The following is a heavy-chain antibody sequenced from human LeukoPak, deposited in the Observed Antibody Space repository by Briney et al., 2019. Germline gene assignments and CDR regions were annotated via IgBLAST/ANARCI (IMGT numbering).Heavy chain of an antibody. CDR1: GVTFSDYP. CDR3: AGGYGQGVMSPYALDV. V-gene: IGHV1-69*06. CDR2: IVPRFGTA. Sequence: ASVKVSCKASGVTFSDYPLSWVRQAPGQGPEWMGGIVPRFGTADYTQQFQGRVTITADMSTTTAYMELSSLRSDDTAIYYCAGGYGQGVMSPYALDVWGTGTTVIVSS. D-gene: IGHD5-18*01. J-gene: IGHJ6*04.